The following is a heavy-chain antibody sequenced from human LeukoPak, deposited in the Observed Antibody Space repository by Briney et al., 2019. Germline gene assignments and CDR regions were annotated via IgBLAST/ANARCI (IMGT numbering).Heavy chain of an antibody. CDR1: GASLSETS. Sequence: ASVKVSCKVSGASLSETSMHWVRQAPGQWLEWMGGFDLEDGESIFAQRFQGRFSMTEDTSTDTAYMELRSLRPEDTAVYYCATADKWEPLDYWGQGTLVTVSS. CDR2: FDLEDGES. J-gene: IGHJ4*02. D-gene: IGHD1-26*01. V-gene: IGHV1-24*01. CDR3: ATADKWEPLDY.